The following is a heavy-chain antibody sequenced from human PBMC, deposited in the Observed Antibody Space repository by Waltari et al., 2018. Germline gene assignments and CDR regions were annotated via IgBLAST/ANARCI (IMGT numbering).Heavy chain of an antibody. V-gene: IGHV1-69*12. CDR3: AKRIVGGPFDV. Sequence: QVHLVQSGAEVMNPGSSLKVSCEAFGGTFGPHAISWVRQAPGQGLEWMGGIIPIYGTPNYAQKFQGRVNVAADELTTTAYMELSSLRSDDTAVYYCAKRIVGGPFDVWGQGTMVTVSS. D-gene: IGHD1-26*01. J-gene: IGHJ3*01. CDR1: GGTFGPHA. CDR2: IIPIYGTP.